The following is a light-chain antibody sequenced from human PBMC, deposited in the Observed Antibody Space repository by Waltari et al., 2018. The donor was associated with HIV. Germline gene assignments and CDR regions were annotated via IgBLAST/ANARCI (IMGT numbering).Light chain of an antibody. J-gene: IGLJ2*01. Sequence: SYALPQTLSVSVAVGQTARLSCGGSNIGTKIVHWYQQKPGQAPSLVIFNDKNRPTWVPERLSGSKSRNTATLTISGVQAGDAAVYYCQVWHYSVVFGGGTNLTVL. V-gene: IGLV3-9*01. CDR2: NDK. CDR3: QVWHYSVV. CDR1: NIGTKI.